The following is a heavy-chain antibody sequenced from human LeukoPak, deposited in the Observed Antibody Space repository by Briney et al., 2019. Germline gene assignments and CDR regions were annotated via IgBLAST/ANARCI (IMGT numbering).Heavy chain of an antibody. Sequence: SETLSLTCTVSGGSFEHYFWSWIRQPPGKGLEFLGYVYYTGSTDYSPSLKSRLTISADTAKNQFSLNLRSVTAADTAVYFCASHRRSHGAEYWGQGTLVTVSS. CDR3: ASHRRSHGAEY. J-gene: IGHJ4*02. CDR1: GGSFEHYF. D-gene: IGHD5-18*01. V-gene: IGHV4-59*08. CDR2: VYYTGST.